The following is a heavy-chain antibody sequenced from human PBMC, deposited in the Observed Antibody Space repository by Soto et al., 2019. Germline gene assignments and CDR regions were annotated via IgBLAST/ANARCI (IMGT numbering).Heavy chain of an antibody. J-gene: IGHJ4*02. CDR2: IYSGGST. Sequence: GGSLRLSCAASGFTFSSYSMNWVRQAPGKGLEWVSVIYSGGSTYYADSVKGRFTISRDNAKNSLYLQMNSLRAEDTAVYYCTRDKNGWEQLIDYWGQGALVTAPQ. CDR1: GFTFSSYS. D-gene: IGHD1-26*01. CDR3: TRDKNGWEQLIDY. V-gene: IGHV3-53*01.